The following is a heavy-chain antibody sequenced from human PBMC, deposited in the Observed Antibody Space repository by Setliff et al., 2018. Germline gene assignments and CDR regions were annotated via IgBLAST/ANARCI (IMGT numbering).Heavy chain of an antibody. CDR1: GGSISSSSYY. J-gene: IGHJ3*01. CDR2: INYSGST. V-gene: IGHV4-39*07. CDR3: ARIGASTTVNLLGLFHTPPDAFDF. D-gene: IGHD4-17*01. Sequence: SETLSLTCTVSGGSISSSSYYWGWIRQPPGKGLEWIGNINYSGSTYYNPSLKSRVTISVDTSKNQFSLKLSSVTAADTAVYYCARIGASTTVNLLGLFHTPPDAFDFWGQGTMVTVSS.